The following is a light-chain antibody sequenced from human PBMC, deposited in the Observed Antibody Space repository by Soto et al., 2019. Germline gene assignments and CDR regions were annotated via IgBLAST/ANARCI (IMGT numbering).Light chain of an antibody. V-gene: IGKV1-39*01. Sequence: DVRMTQSQSSLSASVGYTITITCRASRTINTYLNWFQQKPGEPPRLLIYGASTLHDGVPSRFSGSGSGADFTLTISGLQPEDFASYHCQQTYSDISFGGGTKVDIK. CDR2: GAS. CDR1: RTINTY. J-gene: IGKJ4*01. CDR3: QQTYSDIS.